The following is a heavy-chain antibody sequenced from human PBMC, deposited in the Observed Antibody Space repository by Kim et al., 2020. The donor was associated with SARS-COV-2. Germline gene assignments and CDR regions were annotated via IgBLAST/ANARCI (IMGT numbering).Heavy chain of an antibody. CDR3: ARHLGQITGTLRY. J-gene: IGHJ4*02. CDR1: GVSISVTVYY. D-gene: IGHD1-7*01. CDR2: ISYSGNT. Sequence: SETLSLTCTVSGVSISVTVYYWGWIRQSPGTGLEWIGSISYSGNTYYNPSLKSRVTISVDTSTNHFSLKLSSVTAADTAAYYFARHLGQITGTLRYWGQGTLVTVSS. V-gene: IGHV4-39*01.